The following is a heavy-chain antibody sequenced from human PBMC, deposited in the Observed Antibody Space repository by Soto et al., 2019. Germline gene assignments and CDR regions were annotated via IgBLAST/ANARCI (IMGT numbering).Heavy chain of an antibody. J-gene: IGHJ6*02. CDR3: AKNGKLPYYYYGMDV. D-gene: IGHD2-8*01. Sequence: QGQLVQSGPEVKKPGASVKVSCKASGYTFTRYGISWVRQAPGQGLEWMGWISGYNGDTNYAQKVQGRVTMTIDTSXXTAYMELRSLTSDATAIYYCAKNGKLPYYYYGMDVWGQGTTVTVSS. CDR2: ISGYNGDT. CDR1: GYTFTRYG. V-gene: IGHV1-18*01.